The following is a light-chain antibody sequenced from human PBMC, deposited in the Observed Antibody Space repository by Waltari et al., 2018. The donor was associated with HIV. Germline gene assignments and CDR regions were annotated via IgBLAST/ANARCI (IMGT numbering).Light chain of an antibody. CDR2: QDS. J-gene: IGLJ3*02. V-gene: IGLV3-1*01. CDR3: QAWDSSTFWV. Sequence: SYELTQPPSVSVSPGQTASITCSGDKLGDKYACWYQQKPGQSPVLVIYQDSKRPSGIPERFSGSNSGNTATLTVGGTQAMDEADYYCQAWDSSTFWVFGGGTKLTVL. CDR1: KLGDKY.